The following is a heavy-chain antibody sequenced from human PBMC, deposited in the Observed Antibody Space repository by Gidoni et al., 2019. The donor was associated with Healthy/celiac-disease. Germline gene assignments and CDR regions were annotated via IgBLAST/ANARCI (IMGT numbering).Heavy chain of an antibody. CDR3: ATKSSAYDAFDI. J-gene: IGHJ3*02. Sequence: QVQLQESGPGLVKPSETLSLTCAVSGYSISSGYYWGWSRQPPGKGLEWIGSIYHSGSTYYNPSLKSRVTISADTSKNQFSLKLSSVTAADTAVYYCATKSSAYDAFDIWGQGTMVTVSS. D-gene: IGHD6-6*01. V-gene: IGHV4-38-2*01. CDR1: GYSISSGYY. CDR2: IYHSGST.